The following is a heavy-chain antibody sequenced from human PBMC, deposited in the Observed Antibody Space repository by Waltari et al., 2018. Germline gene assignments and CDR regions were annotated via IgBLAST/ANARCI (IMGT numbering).Heavy chain of an antibody. CDR1: GYSISSGYY. J-gene: IGHJ5*02. Sequence: QVQLQESGPGLVKPSETLSLTCAVSGYSISSGYYWGWIRQPPGKGLEWIGSIYHSGSTYYNPSLKSRVTISVDTSKNQFFLKLSSVTAADTAVYYCARHVLRVKGNWFDPWGQGTLVTVSS. D-gene: IGHD2-15*01. CDR2: IYHSGST. CDR3: ARHVLRVKGNWFDP. V-gene: IGHV4-38-2*01.